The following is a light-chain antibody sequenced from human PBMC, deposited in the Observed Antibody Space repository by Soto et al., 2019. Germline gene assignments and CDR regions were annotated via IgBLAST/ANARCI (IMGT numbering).Light chain of an antibody. V-gene: IGKV3-20*01. J-gene: IGKJ3*01. CDR2: GAS. CDR3: QQFGSPPFT. Sequence: EIVLTQSPGTLSLSPGERATLSCRASQNVGSGYIAWFQQRPGQAPRLLLYGASTRATGIPDRFSGSGSETDFTLTIGRLAPEDFAVYYCQQFGSPPFTFGPGTKVDI. CDR1: QNVGSGY.